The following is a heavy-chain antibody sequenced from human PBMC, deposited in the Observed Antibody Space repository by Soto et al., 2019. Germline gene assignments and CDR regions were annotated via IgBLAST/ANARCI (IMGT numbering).Heavy chain of an antibody. CDR1: GYTFTSYG. J-gene: IGHJ4*02. D-gene: IGHD6-19*01. CDR2: ITTYTGNR. V-gene: IGHV1-18*01. Sequence: QVQLVQSGAEVKKPGASVKVSCKASGYTFTSYGISWVRQAPGQGLEWMGWITTYTGNRKYGQNFQGRVTMSTDTSTSTAYMELSSLKSGDTVVYYCARGVAVAGSGLDYWGQGTLVTVSS. CDR3: ARGVAVAGSGLDY.